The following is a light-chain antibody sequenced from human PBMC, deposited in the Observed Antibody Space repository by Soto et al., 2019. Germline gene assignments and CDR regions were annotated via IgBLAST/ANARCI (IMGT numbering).Light chain of an antibody. Sequence: TQSPSSLSASVSDRVTIPCRASQGISSYLAWYQQKPGQAPRLLIYGASSRATGIPDRFSGSGSGTDFTLTISRLEPEDFAVYYCQQYGSSLTWTFGQGTKVDIK. CDR1: QGISSY. CDR3: QQYGSSLTWT. J-gene: IGKJ1*01. CDR2: GAS. V-gene: IGKV3-20*01.